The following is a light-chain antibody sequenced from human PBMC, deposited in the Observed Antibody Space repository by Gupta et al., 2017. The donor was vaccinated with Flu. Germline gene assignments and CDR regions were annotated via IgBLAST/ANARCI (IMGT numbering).Light chain of an antibody. CDR1: QSISSY. J-gene: IGKJ2*01. V-gene: IGKV1-39*01. Sequence: LSASVGDRVTLTCRASQSISSYLDWYQQKPGKAPKLLIYAASSLQSGVPSRFSGSGSGTDFTLTISSLQPEDFATYYCQQSNSTPYTFGQGTKVEIK. CDR2: AAS. CDR3: QQSNSTPYT.